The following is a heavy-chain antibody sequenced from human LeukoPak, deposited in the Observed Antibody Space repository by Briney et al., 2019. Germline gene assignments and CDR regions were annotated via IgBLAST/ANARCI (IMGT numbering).Heavy chain of an antibody. CDR1: GFSFTTHA. Sequence: GGSPRLSCVASGFSFTTHAMGWVRQAPGKGLEWVSHISGSGGSTKYSGSVKGRFTISRDNSKNTLYLQINSLGADDTAVYYCAKDQDPHSYGSGSYAPFDYWGQGTLVTVSS. CDR3: AKDQDPHSYGSGSYAPFDY. D-gene: IGHD3-10*01. J-gene: IGHJ4*02. CDR2: ISGSGGST. V-gene: IGHV3-23*01.